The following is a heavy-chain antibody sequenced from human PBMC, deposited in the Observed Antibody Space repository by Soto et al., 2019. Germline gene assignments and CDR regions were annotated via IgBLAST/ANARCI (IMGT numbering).Heavy chain of an antibody. CDR2: IIPIFGTA. Sequence: SGKVSCKASGGTFSSYAISCVRQAPGQWLEWMGGIIPIFGTANYAQTFKGRVTINADESKSTAYMGLSSLRSEDTAVYYCARLGYATIDYWGQGTLVTVSS. J-gene: IGHJ4*02. CDR1: GGTFSSYA. D-gene: IGHD5-12*01. CDR3: ARLGYATIDY. V-gene: IGHV1-69*13.